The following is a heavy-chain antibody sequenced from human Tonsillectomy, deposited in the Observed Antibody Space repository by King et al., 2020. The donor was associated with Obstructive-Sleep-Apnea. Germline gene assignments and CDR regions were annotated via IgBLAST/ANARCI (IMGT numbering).Heavy chain of an antibody. D-gene: IGHD5-18*01. CDR1: GFTFDDYA. CDR2: LSWNSGSI. CDR3: AKDKSYGLGDAFDI. J-gene: IGHJ3*02. Sequence: VQLVESGGGLVQPGRSLRLSCAASGFTFDDYAMHWVRQAPGKGLEWVSGLSWNSGSIGYADSVKGRFTISRDNAKNSLYLQMNSLRAEDTALYYCAKDKSYGLGDAFDIWGQGTMVTVSS. V-gene: IGHV3-9*01.